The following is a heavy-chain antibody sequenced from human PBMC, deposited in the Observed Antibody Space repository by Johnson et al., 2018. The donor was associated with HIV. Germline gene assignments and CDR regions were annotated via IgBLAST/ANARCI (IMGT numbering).Heavy chain of an antibody. CDR3: ARGRSGWYGGAFDI. CDR1: GFSFSTYW. Sequence: VQLVESGGGLIQPGGSLRISCAASGFSFSTYWMSWVRQAPGRGLEWVANIKPDGSNKYYADSVKGRFTISRDNSKNTLYLQMNSLRAEDTAVYYCARGRSGWYGGAFDIWGQGTMVTVSS. D-gene: IGHD6-19*01. CDR2: IKPDGSNK. V-gene: IGHV3-7*04. J-gene: IGHJ3*02.